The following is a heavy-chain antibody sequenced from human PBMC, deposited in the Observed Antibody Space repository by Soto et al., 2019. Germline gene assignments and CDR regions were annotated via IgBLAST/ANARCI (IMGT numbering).Heavy chain of an antibody. Sequence: QXQLVESGXGVVXPGRSLRLSCAASGFTFSTYGMHWVXXXXXXXXXXXXXISYDGNTKYYADSVKGRFTISRDKFKSTLYLQMNXLRXEXTAVYYCARGXXXXXXXXXXGXFDYWGQGTLVTVSS. CDR1: GFTFSTYG. J-gene: IGHJ4*02. CDR2: ISYDGNTK. CDR3: ARGXXXXXXXXXXGXFDY. V-gene: IGHV3-30*03.